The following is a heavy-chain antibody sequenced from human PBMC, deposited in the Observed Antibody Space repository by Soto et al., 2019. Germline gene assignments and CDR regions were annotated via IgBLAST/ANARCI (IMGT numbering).Heavy chain of an antibody. CDR1: GGSISSYY. Sequence: PSETLSLTCTVSGGSISSYYWSWIRQPPGKGLEWIGYIYYSGSTNYNPSLKSRVTISVDTSKNQFSLKLSSVTAADTAVYYCAGKVIAAESYYYYGMDVWGQGTTVTVSS. V-gene: IGHV4-59*01. CDR2: IYYSGST. D-gene: IGHD6-13*01. J-gene: IGHJ6*02. CDR3: AGKVIAAESYYYYGMDV.